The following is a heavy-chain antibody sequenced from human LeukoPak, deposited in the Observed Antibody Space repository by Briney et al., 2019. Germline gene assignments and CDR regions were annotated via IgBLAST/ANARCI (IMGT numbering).Heavy chain of an antibody. V-gene: IGHV1-8*02. CDR1: GYTFTSYG. J-gene: IGHJ5*02. D-gene: IGHD3-22*01. CDR2: MNPNSGNT. CDR3: ASEHYDSSGYYTKRFDP. Sequence: ASVKVSCKASGYTFTSYGINWVRQATGQGLEWMGWMNPNSGNTGYAQKFQGRVTMTRNTSISTAYMELSSLRSEDTAVYYCASEHYDSSGYYTKRFDPWGQGTLVTVSS.